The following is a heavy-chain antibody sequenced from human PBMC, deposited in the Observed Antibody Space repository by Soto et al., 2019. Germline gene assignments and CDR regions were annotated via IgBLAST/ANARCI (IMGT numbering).Heavy chain of an antibody. Sequence: EVPLVESGGGLVQPGGSLRLSCSASGFTFSSYFMHRVRRVSGKGLVWVSHINGDGSDTTYADSVKGRFTISRDNAKNTLYLEMNSLRAEDTAVYYCVRDDIGVGIDSWGQGTLVTVSS. D-gene: IGHD2-15*01. CDR3: VRDDIGVGIDS. V-gene: IGHV3-74*03. J-gene: IGHJ4*02. CDR2: INGDGSDT. CDR1: GFTFSSYF.